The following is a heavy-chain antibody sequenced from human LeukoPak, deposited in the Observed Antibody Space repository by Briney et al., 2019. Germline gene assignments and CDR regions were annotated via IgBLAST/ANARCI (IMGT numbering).Heavy chain of an antibody. CDR1: GYTFTNYG. V-gene: IGHV1-18*01. J-gene: IGHJ3*02. CDR3: ARGGFGDEALDI. Sequence: GASVKVSCKASGYTFTNYGISWVRQAPGQGLEWMGWISAYNGNTNHAQNLQDRVSMTTDTSTTTAYMELRSLRSDDTAVYYCARGGFGDEALDIWGQGTMVTVSS. CDR2: ISAYNGNT. D-gene: IGHD2-21*01.